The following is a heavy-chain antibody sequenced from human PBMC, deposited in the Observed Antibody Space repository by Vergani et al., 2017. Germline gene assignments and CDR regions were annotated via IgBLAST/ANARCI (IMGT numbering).Heavy chain of an antibody. Sequence: QVNLQESGPGLVKPSETLSLTCAVSGDSISSGNNWGWIRQPPGKGLEWISSVSHSGDTYFNPSLKGRVSISMDTSKNYFFLTLSSVTAADTAMYYCARHPYTPLCTASDCPRWFDPWGQGTLVTVSS. CDR1: GDSISSGNN. J-gene: IGHJ5*02. D-gene: IGHD2-8*02. CDR3: ARHPYTPLCTASDCPRWFDP. CDR2: VSHSGDT. V-gene: IGHV4-38-2*01.